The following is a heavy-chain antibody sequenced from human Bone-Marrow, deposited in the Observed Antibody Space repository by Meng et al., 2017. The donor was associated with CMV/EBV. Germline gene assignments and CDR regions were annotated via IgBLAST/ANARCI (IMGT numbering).Heavy chain of an antibody. V-gene: IGHV3-30*04. J-gene: IGHJ4*02. D-gene: IGHD3-22*01. Sequence: GESLKISCAASGFTFSSYAMSWVRQAPGKGLEWVALISYDGSDKWYADSVKGRFTMSRDNSKNTVYLQMNSLRVEDTAVYYCARGRYYYDVSGYFDYWGQGTLVTVSS. CDR3: ARGRYYYDVSGYFDY. CDR2: ISYDGSDK. CDR1: GFTFSSYA.